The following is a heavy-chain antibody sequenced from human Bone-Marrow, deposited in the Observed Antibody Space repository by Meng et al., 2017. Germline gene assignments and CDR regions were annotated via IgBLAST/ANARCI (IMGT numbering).Heavy chain of an antibody. CDR2: SYHSGST. V-gene: IGHV4-4*02. J-gene: IGHJ5*02. CDR3: ASGYCSGGSCQVGWFDP. D-gene: IGHD2-15*01. CDR1: GGSSSSINW. Sequence: LLESGPGVVKPSGTRSLTGAVSGGSSSSINWWRWVRQPPGKGLEWIGESYHSGSTNYNPSLKSRVTISVDTSKNQFSLKLSSVTAADTAVYYCASGYCSGGSCQVGWFDPWGQGTLVTVSS.